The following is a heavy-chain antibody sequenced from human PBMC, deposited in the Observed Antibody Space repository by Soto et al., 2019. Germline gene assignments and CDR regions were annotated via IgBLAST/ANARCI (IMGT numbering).Heavy chain of an antibody. V-gene: IGHV3-23*01. CDR2: ISVSGGST. J-gene: IGHJ6*02. Sequence: GGSLRLSCAVSLSSYAMTWVRQAPGKGLEWVAGISVSGGSTNYAVSVKGRFTISRDSDKNTVYLQMNSLRAEDTAVYYCAKGDLFAGGTIYGMDVWGQGTTVTVSS. D-gene: IGHD3-16*01. CDR3: AKGDLFAGGTIYGMDV. CDR1: LSSYA.